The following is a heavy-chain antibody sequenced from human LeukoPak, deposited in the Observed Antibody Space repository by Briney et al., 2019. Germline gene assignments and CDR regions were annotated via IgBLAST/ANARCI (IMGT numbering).Heavy chain of an antibody. V-gene: IGHV4-59*01. J-gene: IGHJ4*02. CDR1: GGSISNYY. CDR2: IYSSGST. Sequence: SETLSLTCTVSGGSISNYYWSWIRQPPGKGLEWIGYIYSSGSTKYNPSQKSRATITVDTSKTQFSLKVSPVTAAATAVYYCARSIDGYELDYWGQGTLVTVSS. D-gene: IGHD5-24*01. CDR3: ARSIDGYELDY.